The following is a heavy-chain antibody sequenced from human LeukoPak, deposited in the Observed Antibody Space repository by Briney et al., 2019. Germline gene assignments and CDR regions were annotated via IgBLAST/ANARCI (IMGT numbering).Heavy chain of an antibody. CDR2: ISYDGSNK. CDR3: AKGSWAFDY. CDR1: GFTFSSYG. D-gene: IGHD6-13*01. Sequence: GGSLRLSCAASGFTFSSYGMHWVRQAPGKGLEWVAVISYDGSNKYYADSVKGRFTISRDNSKNTVYLQMNSLRAEDTAVYYCAKGSWAFDYWGQGTLVTVSS. J-gene: IGHJ4*02. V-gene: IGHV3-30*18.